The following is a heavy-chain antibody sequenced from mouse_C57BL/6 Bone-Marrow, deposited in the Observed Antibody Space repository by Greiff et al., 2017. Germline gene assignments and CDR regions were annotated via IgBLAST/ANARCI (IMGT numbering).Heavy chain of an antibody. J-gene: IGHJ2*01. CDR1: GYTFTTYP. Sequence: QVQLKESGAELVKPGASVKMSCKASGYTFTTYPIEWMKQNHGKSLEWIGNFHPYDDDTKYNEKFKGKATLTVEKSSSTVYLELSRLTSDDSAVYYCARGGNYGGYYFDYWGKGTTLTVSS. V-gene: IGHV1-47*01. CDR3: ARGGNYGGYYFDY. CDR2: FHPYDDDT. D-gene: IGHD2-1*01.